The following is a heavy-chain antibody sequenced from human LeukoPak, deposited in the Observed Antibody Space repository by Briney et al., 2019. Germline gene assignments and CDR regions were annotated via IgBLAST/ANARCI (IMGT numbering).Heavy chain of an antibody. CDR1: GGSISSYY. CDR2: IYYSGCT. Sequence: SETLSLTCTVSGGSISSYYCSWIRQPPGKGLEWIGYIYYSGCTNYNPSLKSRVTISVDTSKNQFSLKLSSVTAADTAVYYCARGLVDAFDIWGQGTMVTVSS. V-gene: IGHV4-59*01. CDR3: ARGLVDAFDI. J-gene: IGHJ3*02.